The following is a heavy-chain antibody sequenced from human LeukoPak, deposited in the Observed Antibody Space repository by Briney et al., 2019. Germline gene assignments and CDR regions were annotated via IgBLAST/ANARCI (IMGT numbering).Heavy chain of an antibody. J-gene: IGHJ4*02. V-gene: IGHV3-11*01. CDR3: ARAAVVTSPFDY. Sequence: GGSLRLSCAASGFTFSDYYMSWIRQAPGKGLEWVSYISSSGGTIYFADSVKDRFTISRDNAKNSLDLQMNSLRAEDTAMYYCARAAVVTSPFDYWGQGTLITVSS. CDR2: ISSSGGTI. CDR1: GFTFSDYY. D-gene: IGHD4-23*01.